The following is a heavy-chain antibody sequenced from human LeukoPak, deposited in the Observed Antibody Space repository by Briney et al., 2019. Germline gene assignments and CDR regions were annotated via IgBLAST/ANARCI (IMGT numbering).Heavy chain of an antibody. J-gene: IGHJ2*01. CDR2: IYYSGST. D-gene: IGHD3-22*01. V-gene: IGHV4-59*12. Sequence: SETLSLTCTVSGGSISGYYWSWIRQPPGKGLEWIGYIYYSGSTNYNPSLKSRVTISVDTSKNQFSLKLSSVTAADTAVYYCARGMYDSSGYYYWYFDLWGRGTLVTVSS. CDR1: GGSISGYY. CDR3: ARGMYDSSGYYYWYFDL.